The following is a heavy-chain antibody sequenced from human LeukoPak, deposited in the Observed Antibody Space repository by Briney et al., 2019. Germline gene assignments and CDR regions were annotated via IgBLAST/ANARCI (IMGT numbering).Heavy chain of an antibody. Sequence: PEGSLRLSCAASGFTFDDYAMHWVRQAPGKGLEWVSGISWNSGSIGYADSVKGRFTISRDNAKNSLYLQMNSLGAEDTALYYCAKDTRGGYDSTYYFDYWGQGTLVTVSS. CDR2: ISWNSGSI. J-gene: IGHJ4*02. CDR3: AKDTRGGYDSTYYFDY. V-gene: IGHV3-9*01. CDR1: GFTFDDYA. D-gene: IGHD5-12*01.